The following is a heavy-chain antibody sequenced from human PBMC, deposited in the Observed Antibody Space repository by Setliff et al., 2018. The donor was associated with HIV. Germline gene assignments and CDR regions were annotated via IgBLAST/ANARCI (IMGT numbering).Heavy chain of an antibody. V-gene: IGHV4-59*04. CDR2: IFHSGNT. Sequence: PSETLSLTCIVSGASISSNTWSWIRQAPGKGLAWIGNIFHSGNTFYTPSLKSRVTISIDTSKNQFSLNLSSVTAADTAVYYCARTDILTGPWAFDIWGQGTMVTVSS. CDR3: ARTDILTGPWAFDI. CDR1: GASISSNT. D-gene: IGHD3-9*01. J-gene: IGHJ3*02.